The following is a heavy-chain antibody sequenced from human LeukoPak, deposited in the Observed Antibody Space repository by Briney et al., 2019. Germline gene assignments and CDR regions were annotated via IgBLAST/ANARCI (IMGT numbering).Heavy chain of an antibody. CDR2: ISGSGGST. CDR1: GFTFRSYA. CDR3: AKQGGDQRGDWFDP. Sequence: EPGGSLRLSCAASGFTFRSYAMSCVRQAPGKGLEWVSAISGSGGSTYYADSVKGRFTISRDNSKNTLYLQMNSLRAEDTAVYYCAKQGGDQRGDWFDPWGQGTLVTVSS. J-gene: IGHJ5*02. D-gene: IGHD3-16*01. V-gene: IGHV3-23*01.